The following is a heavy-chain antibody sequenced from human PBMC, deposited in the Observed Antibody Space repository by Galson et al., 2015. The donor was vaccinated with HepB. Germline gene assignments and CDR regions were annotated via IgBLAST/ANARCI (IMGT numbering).Heavy chain of an antibody. V-gene: IGHV3-30*03. CDR2: ISYDGSNK. CDR1: GFTFSSYS. CDR3: ARAEWEQPFDI. D-gene: IGHD1-26*01. Sequence: SLRLSCAASGFTFSSYSMNWVRQAPGKGLEWVAVISYDGSNKYYADSVKGRFTISRDNSKNTLYLQMNSLRAEDTAVYYCARAEWEQPFDIWGQGTMVTVSS. J-gene: IGHJ3*02.